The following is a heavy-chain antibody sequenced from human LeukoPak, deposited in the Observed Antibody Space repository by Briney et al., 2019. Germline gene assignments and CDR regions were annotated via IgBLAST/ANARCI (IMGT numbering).Heavy chain of an antibody. CDR1: GFTFSSYG. CDR3: ARDRRGAFGELRWGPTKNDNYYYYMDV. J-gene: IGHJ6*03. CDR2: IRYDGSNK. V-gene: IGHV3-30*02. D-gene: IGHD3-10*01. Sequence: PGGSLRLYCAASGFTFSSYGMHWLRQAPGKGLEWVAFIRYDGSNKYYADSVKGRFTISRYNSKNTLFLQMYSLRADDTAVYFCARDRRGAFGELRWGPTKNDNYYYYMDVWGKGTTVTVSS.